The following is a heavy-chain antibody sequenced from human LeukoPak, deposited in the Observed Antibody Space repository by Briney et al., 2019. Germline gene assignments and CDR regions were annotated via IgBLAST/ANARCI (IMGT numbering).Heavy chain of an antibody. Sequence: GGSLRLSCAASGFIFSSYATSWVRQAPGKGLEWVSTISGSGGNTYYADSVKGRFTISGEISKNTLYLQMNSLRAEDTAVYYCAKDRHYYDSSGYAWLGYWGQGTLVTVSS. CDR2: ISGSGGNT. D-gene: IGHD3-22*01. J-gene: IGHJ4*02. CDR3: AKDRHYYDSSGYAWLGY. V-gene: IGHV3-23*01. CDR1: GFIFSSYA.